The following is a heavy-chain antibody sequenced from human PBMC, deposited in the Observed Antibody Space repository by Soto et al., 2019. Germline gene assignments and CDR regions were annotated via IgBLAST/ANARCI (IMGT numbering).Heavy chain of an antibody. Sequence: TGGSLRLSCAASGFTFSSYAMSWVRQAPGKGLEWVSAISGSGGSTYYADSVKGRFTISRDNSKNTLYLQMNSLRAEDTAVYYCAKVFDWLLYGMDVWGQGTTVTVSS. CDR2: ISGSGGST. V-gene: IGHV3-23*01. D-gene: IGHD3-9*01. CDR3: AKVFDWLLYGMDV. J-gene: IGHJ6*02. CDR1: GFTFSSYA.